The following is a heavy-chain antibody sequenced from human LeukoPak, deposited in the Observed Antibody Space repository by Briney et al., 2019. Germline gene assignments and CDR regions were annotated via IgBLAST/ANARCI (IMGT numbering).Heavy chain of an antibody. D-gene: IGHD3-10*01. CDR3: ASLEYYYGSGSYYNGAFDY. CDR1: GGSISSYY. V-gene: IGHV4-59*12. Sequence: KSSETLSLTCTVSGGSISSYYWSWIRQPPGKGLEWIGYIYYSGSTNYNPSLKSRVAISVDTSKNQFSLKLSSVTAADTAVYYCASLEYYYGSGSYYNGAFDYWGQGTLVTVSS. J-gene: IGHJ4*02. CDR2: IYYSGST.